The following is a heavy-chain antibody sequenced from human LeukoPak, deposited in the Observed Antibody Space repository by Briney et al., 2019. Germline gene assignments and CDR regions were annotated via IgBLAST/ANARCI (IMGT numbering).Heavy chain of an antibody. CDR3: ARGGRSVQGVIHNWFDP. D-gene: IGHD3-10*01. CDR2: IYYSGST. Sequence: PSETLSLTCTVSGGSISSYYWSWIRQPPGKGLEWIGYIYYSGSTNYNPSLKSRVTISVDTSKNQFSLKLSSVTAADTAVYYCARGGRSVQGVIHNWFDPWGQGTLVTVSS. CDR1: GGSISSYY. V-gene: IGHV4-59*01. J-gene: IGHJ5*02.